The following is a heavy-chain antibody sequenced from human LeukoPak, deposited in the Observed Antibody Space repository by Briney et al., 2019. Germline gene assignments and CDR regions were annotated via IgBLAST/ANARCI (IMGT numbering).Heavy chain of an antibody. CDR2: IGAYNGNT. V-gene: IGHV1-18*01. J-gene: IGHJ3*02. Sequence: ASVKVSCKASGYTFTSYGISWVRQAPGQGLEWMGWIGAYNGNTNYAQKLQGRVTMTTDTSTSTAYMELRSLRSDDTAVYYCARVQKITIFGVVIPGGAFDIWGQGTMVTVSS. D-gene: IGHD3-3*01. CDR3: ARVQKITIFGVVIPGGAFDI. CDR1: GYTFTSYG.